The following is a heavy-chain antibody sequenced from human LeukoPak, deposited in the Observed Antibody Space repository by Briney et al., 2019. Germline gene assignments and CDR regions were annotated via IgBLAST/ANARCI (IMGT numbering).Heavy chain of an antibody. CDR1: GGSIGSYY. CDR3: ARFSCSGGSCYFDY. Sequence: SETLSLTCTVSGGSIGSYYWSWIRQPPGKGLEWIGYICYSGSTNYNPSLKSRVTISVDTSKNQFSLRLSSVTAADTAVYYCARFSCSGGSCYFDYWGQGTLVTVSS. CDR2: ICYSGST. D-gene: IGHD2-15*01. J-gene: IGHJ4*02. V-gene: IGHV4-59*01.